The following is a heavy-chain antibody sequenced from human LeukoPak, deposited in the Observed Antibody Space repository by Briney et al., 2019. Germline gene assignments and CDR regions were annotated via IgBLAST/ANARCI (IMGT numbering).Heavy chain of an antibody. D-gene: IGHD4-17*01. CDR3: ARDPATTVTTYAY. V-gene: IGHV3-48*01. Sequence: GGSLRLSCEASGFTFSRHSMNWVRQAPGKGLEWLSYISSSSSTIYYADSVKGRFTISRDNAKNSLYLQMNSLRPEDTAVYYCARDPATTVTTYAYWGQGTLVTVSS. J-gene: IGHJ4*02. CDR1: GFTFSRHS. CDR2: ISSSSSTI.